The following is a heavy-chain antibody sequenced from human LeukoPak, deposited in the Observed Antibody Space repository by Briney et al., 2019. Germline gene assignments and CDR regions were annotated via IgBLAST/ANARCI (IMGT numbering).Heavy chain of an antibody. V-gene: IGHV4-4*09. CDR3: ASMSYGGRDY. J-gene: IGHJ4*02. CDR1: GGSISSYY. CDR2: IYTSGST. Sequence: PSETLSLTCTVSGGSISSYYWSWIRQPPGEGLEWIGYIYTSGSTNYNPSLKSRVTISVDTSKNQFSLKLSSVTAADTAVYYCASMSYGGRDYWGQGTLVTVSS. D-gene: IGHD4-23*01.